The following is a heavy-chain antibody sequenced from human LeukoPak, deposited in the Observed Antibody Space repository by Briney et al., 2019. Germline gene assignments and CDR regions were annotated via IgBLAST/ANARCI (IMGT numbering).Heavy chain of an antibody. CDR3: AKEGGLQSLPYTWFDP. V-gene: IGHV3-23*01. CDR1: GFTFSSFA. J-gene: IGHJ5*02. CDR2: ISGFAGSI. D-gene: IGHD5-24*01. Sequence: GGSLRLSCAASGFTFSSFAMSWVRQAPEKGLEWVSSISGFAGSIYYADSVKGRFTISRDNSKNTLYLLMTSLRAEDTALYYCAKEGGLQSLPYTWFDPWGQGTLVTVSA.